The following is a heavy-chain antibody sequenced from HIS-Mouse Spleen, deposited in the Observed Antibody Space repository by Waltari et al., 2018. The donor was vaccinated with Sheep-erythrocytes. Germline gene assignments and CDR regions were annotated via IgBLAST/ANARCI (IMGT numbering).Heavy chain of an antibody. CDR1: GYSFTSYW. J-gene: IGHJ4*02. D-gene: IGHD2-21*02. CDR2: ISAYNGNT. Sequence: VQLVQSGAEVKKPGESLKISCKGSGYSFTSYWSGWVRQMPGKGLEWMGWISAYNGNTNYAQKLQGRVTMTTDTSTSTAYMELRSLRSDDTAVYYCARVVVVVTAIRFFDYWGQGTLVTVSS. CDR3: ARVVVVVTAIRFFDY. V-gene: IGHV1-18*04.